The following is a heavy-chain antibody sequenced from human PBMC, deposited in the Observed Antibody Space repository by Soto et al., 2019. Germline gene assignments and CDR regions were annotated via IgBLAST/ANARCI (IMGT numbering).Heavy chain of an antibody. CDR2: IIPIPDIT. D-gene: IGHD3-3*01. J-gene: IGHJ3*01. CDR1: GGTFSTYI. CDR3: ARERITTRGDGFDL. V-gene: IGHV1-69*08. Sequence: QVQLVQSGAEVKKPGSSVKVSCKAPGGTFSTYIISWVRQAPGQGLEWMGRIIPIPDITDNAQKFQGRVTFSADKSTSTAYMQLRSLRSEDTAVYYCARERITTRGDGFDLWSQGTMVTVSS.